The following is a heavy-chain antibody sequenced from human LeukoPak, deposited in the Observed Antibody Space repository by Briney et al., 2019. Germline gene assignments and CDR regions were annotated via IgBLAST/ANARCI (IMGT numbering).Heavy chain of an antibody. D-gene: IGHD5-18*01. Sequence: PGRSLRLSCAASGFTFSSYGMHWVRQAPGKGLEWVAVISYDGSNKYYADSVKGRFTISRDNSKNTLYLQMNSLRAEDTAVYYCAKDRYSYAFEYFDSWGQGTLVTVSS. CDR1: GFTFSSYG. V-gene: IGHV3-30*18. CDR2: ISYDGSNK. J-gene: IGHJ4*02. CDR3: AKDRYSYAFEYFDS.